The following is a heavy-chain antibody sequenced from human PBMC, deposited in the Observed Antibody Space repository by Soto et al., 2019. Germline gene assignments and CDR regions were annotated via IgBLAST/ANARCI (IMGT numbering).Heavy chain of an antibody. CDR3: ARVYCSGGSCYSAYYGMDV. Sequence: PGESLKISCKASGYSFTSYWDGWVRQMPGKGLEWVGIIYPGDSDTRYSPSFQGQVTNSADKSINIAYLQWSSLKASDTAMYFCARVYCSGGSCYSAYYGMDVWGQGTTVTVSS. CDR1: GYSFTSYW. V-gene: IGHV5-51*01. CDR2: IYPGDSDT. D-gene: IGHD2-15*01. J-gene: IGHJ6*02.